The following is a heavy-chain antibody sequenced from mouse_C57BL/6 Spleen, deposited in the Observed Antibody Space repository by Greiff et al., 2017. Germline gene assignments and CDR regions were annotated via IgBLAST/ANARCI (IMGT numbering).Heavy chain of an antibody. CDR1: GYSFTGYY. CDR3: ARWGETFAY. J-gene: IGHJ3*01. Sequence: VQLKQSGPELVKPGASVKISCKASGYSFTGYYMNWVKQSPEKSLEWIGEINPSTGGTTYNQKFKAKATLTVDKSSSTAYMQLKSLTSEDSAVYYCARWGETFAYWGQGTLVTVSA. CDR2: INPSTGGT. V-gene: IGHV1-42*01.